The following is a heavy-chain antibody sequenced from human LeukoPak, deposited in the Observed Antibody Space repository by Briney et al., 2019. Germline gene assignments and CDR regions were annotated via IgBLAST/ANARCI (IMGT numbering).Heavy chain of an antibody. Sequence: GGSLRLSCAASGFTFSSDAMHWVRQAPGKGLEWVAVISYDGSNKYYADSVKGRFTISRDNSKNTLYLQMNSLRAEDTAVYYCARDLYYGSGLNWFDPWGQGTLVTVSS. D-gene: IGHD3-10*01. V-gene: IGHV3-30*04. CDR2: ISYDGSNK. J-gene: IGHJ5*02. CDR1: GFTFSSDA. CDR3: ARDLYYGSGLNWFDP.